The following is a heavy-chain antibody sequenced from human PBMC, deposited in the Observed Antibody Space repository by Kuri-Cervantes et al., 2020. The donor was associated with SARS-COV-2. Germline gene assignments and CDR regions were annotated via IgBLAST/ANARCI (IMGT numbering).Heavy chain of an antibody. V-gene: IGHV3-23*03. CDR2: IYSGGSST. Sequence: LSLTCAASGFTFSSYAMSWVRPAPGKGMEWVSVIYSGGSSTYHADSVKGRFTIYRDHSKNTLYLQMNSLKAEDTAVYYCAKGGLDSGWGYWGQGTLVTVSS. CDR3: AKGGLDSGWGY. CDR1: GFTFSSYA. J-gene: IGHJ4*02. D-gene: IGHD6-19*01.